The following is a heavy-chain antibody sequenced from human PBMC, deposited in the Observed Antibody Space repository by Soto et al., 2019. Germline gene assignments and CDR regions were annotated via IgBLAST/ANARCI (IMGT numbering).Heavy chain of an antibody. CDR2: IIPMLGVR. D-gene: IGHD2-21*01. CDR3: AIGSWSGEVFDI. J-gene: IGHJ3*02. Sequence: QVQLVQSGAEVKKPGSSVKVSCKASGGTFSTYSMFWVRQAPGQGLEWMGRIIPMLGVRNYAQRFQDRVTITADKSTATVHMELSSLRAEDTALYYCAIGSWSGEVFDIWGQGKMVTVSS. CDR1: GGTFSTYS. V-gene: IGHV1-69*02.